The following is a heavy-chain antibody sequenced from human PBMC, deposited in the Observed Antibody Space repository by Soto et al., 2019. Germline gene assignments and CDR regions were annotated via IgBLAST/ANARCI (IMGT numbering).Heavy chain of an antibody. CDR3: ARAAPYGSGIQRIDY. CDR2: IYYSGSS. J-gene: IGHJ4*02. CDR1: GASISSGGYY. V-gene: IGHV4-31*03. D-gene: IGHD3-10*01. Sequence: TSETLSLTCTVSGASISSGGYYWKWIRQHPGKGLEWIGYIYYSGSSYYNPSLKSRVTISVDTSRNQFSLKLSSVTAADTAVYYCARAAPYGSGIQRIDYWGQGTLVTVSS.